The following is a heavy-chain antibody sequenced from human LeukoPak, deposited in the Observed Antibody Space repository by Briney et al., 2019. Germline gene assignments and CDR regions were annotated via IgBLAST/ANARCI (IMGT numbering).Heavy chain of an antibody. CDR3: ARDRSGYLDP. CDR1: GGSISSGSYY. J-gene: IGHJ5*02. D-gene: IGHD2-15*01. Sequence: SQTLSLTCTVSGGSISSGSYYWSWNRQPAGKGLEWIGRIYTSGSTNYNPSLKSRVTISVDTSKNQFSLKLSSVTAADTAVYYCARDRSGYLDPWGRGTLVTVSS. V-gene: IGHV4-61*02. CDR2: IYTSGST.